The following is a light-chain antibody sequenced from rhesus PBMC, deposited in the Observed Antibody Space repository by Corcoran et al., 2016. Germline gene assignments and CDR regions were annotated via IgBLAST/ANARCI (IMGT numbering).Light chain of an antibody. CDR3: QHYCSFPWT. CDR2: DTS. Sequence: DIQMTQSPSSLSASVGDRVTITCRASQGIAIDLAWYQQKPGETPKLLIYDTSTLQSGIPSRFSGSGSGTDFTLTIHSLQSEDFATYYCQHYCSFPWTFGQGTKVEIK. CDR1: QGIAID. J-gene: IGKJ1*01. V-gene: IGKV1-25*01.